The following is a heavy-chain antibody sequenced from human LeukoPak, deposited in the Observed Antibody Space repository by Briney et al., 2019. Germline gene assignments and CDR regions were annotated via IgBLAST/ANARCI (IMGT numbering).Heavy chain of an antibody. J-gene: IGHJ4*02. D-gene: IGHD2-15*01. Sequence: SETLSLTCAVYGGSFSGYYWSWIRQPPGKGLEWIGEINHSGSTNYNPSLKSRVTISVDTSKNQFSLKLSSVIAADTAVYYCARGHSGYWGQGTLVTVSS. V-gene: IGHV4-34*01. CDR1: GGSFSGYY. CDR2: INHSGST. CDR3: ARGHSGY.